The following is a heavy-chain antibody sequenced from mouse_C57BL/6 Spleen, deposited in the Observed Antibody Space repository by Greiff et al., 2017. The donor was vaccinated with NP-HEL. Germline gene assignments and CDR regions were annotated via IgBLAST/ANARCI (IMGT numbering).Heavy chain of an antibody. V-gene: IGHV1-61*01. CDR2: IYPSDSET. J-gene: IGHJ2*01. D-gene: IGHD2-1*01. CDR3: ARQLRGIYYGRDYYFDY. CDR1: GYTFTSYW. Sequence: QVQLQQPGAELVRPGSSVKLSCKASGYTFTSYWMDWVKQRPGQGLEWIGNIYPSDSETHYNQKFKDKATLTVDKSSSTAYMQLSSLTSEDSAVYYCARQLRGIYYGRDYYFDYWGQGTTLTVSS.